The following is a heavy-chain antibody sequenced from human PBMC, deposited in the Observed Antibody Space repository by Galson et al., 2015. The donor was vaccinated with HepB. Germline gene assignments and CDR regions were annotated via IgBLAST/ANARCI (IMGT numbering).Heavy chain of an antibody. D-gene: IGHD1-26*01. V-gene: IGHV3-30*04. J-gene: IGHJ4*02. CDR3: ARLPSGSSRGPFDY. CDR2: ISYDGSNK. CDR1: GFTFSSYA. Sequence: SLRLSCAAPGFTFSSYAMHWVRQAPGKGLEWVAVISYDGSNKYYADSVKGRFTISRDNSKNTLYLQMNSLRAEDTAVYYCARLPSGSSRGPFDYWGQGTLVTVSS.